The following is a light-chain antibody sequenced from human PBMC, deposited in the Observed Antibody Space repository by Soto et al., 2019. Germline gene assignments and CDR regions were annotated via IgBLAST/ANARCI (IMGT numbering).Light chain of an antibody. CDR2: SNN. V-gene: IGLV1-47*02. J-gene: IGLJ2*01. Sequence: QSVLTQPPSASGTSGQKVFISCSGSSSNIGGTNYAYWYQQLPGAAPKLLMHSNNLRPSGVPERISGSKFGTAASLAISGLRSEDEAVYYCSLYTSSSTFNVVFGGGTQLTVL. CDR3: SLYTSSSTFNVV. CDR1: SSNIGGTNY.